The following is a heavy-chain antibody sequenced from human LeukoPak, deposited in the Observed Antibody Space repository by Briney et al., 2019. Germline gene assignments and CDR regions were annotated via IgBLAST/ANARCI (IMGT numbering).Heavy chain of an antibody. CDR3: AGRDSKGPLRWAFLEEYYFDY. D-gene: IGHD4-23*01. CDR2: ISSSGSTI. Sequence: GGSLRLSCAASGFTFSDYYMSWIRQAPGKGLEWVSYISSSGSTIYYADSVKGRFTISRDNAKNSLYLQMNSLRAEDTAVYYCAGRDSKGPLRWAFLEEYYFDYWGQGTLVTVSS. CDR1: GFTFSDYY. J-gene: IGHJ4*02. V-gene: IGHV3-11*01.